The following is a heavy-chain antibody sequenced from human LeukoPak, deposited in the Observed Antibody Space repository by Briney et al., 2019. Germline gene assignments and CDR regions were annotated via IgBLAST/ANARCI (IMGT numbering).Heavy chain of an antibody. J-gene: IGHJ6*03. CDR1: GGTFSSYA. Sequence: ASVKVSCRASGGTFSSYAISWVRQAPGQGLEWMGGIIPIFGTANYAQKFQGRVTITTDESTSTAYMELSSLRSEDTAVYYCAREVFGYYYYMDVWGKGTTVTVSS. CDR3: AREVFGYYYYMDV. V-gene: IGHV1-69*05. D-gene: IGHD3-10*01. CDR2: IIPIFGTA.